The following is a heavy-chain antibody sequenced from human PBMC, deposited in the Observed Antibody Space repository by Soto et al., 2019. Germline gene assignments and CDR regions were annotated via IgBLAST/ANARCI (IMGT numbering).Heavy chain of an antibody. J-gene: IGHJ6*03. D-gene: IGHD2-15*01. V-gene: IGHV3-30*18. Sequence: GGSLRLSCAASGFTFSSYGMHWVRQAPGKGLEWVAVISYDGSNKYYADSVKGRFTISRDNSKNTLYLQMNSLRAEDTAVYYCAKDQKVVVAATYYYHYYYMDVWGKGTTVTVSS. CDR3: AKDQKVVVAATYYYHYYYMDV. CDR2: ISYDGSNK. CDR1: GFTFSSYG.